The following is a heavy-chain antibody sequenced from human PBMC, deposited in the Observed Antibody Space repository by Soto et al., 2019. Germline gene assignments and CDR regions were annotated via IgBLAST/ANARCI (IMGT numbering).Heavy chain of an antibody. J-gene: IGHJ6*02. V-gene: IGHV4-38-2*01. CDR2: LSQNGGT. Sequence: SETLSLTCVVSGYSFNSVHFWGWIRQPPGKGLQWIGSLSQNGGTYRNPSLRSRVTLSVDTSKNQFSLKLTSVTAADAAVYYCAAATLPAARFYGMDVWGQGSTVTVSS. CDR1: GYSFNSVHF. D-gene: IGHD2-2*01. CDR3: AAATLPAARFYGMDV.